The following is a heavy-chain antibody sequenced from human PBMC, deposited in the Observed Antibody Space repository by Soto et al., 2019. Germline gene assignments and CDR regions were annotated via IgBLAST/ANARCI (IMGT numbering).Heavy chain of an antibody. CDR1: GIKFSSYC. CDR2: IWYDGSKK. V-gene: IGHV3-33*01. J-gene: IGHJ6*02. CDR3: ARELLYGSGSRNFHYYGMDV. Sequence: GESLTLSCAASGIKFSSYCMHWVRQAPGKGLEWVGVIWYDGSKKYYVDSVKGRFTISRDNSNNTMYMQMNSLRAEDTGVYYCARELLYGSGSRNFHYYGMDVWGQGTTVTVSS. D-gene: IGHD3-10*01.